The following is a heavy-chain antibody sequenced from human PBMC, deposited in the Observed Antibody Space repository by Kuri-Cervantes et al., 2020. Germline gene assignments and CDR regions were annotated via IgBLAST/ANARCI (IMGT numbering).Heavy chain of an antibody. CDR1: GSTFSDAW. CDR2: ISGSGGST. CDR3: AKDMIAAAGNGNFQH. J-gene: IGHJ1*01. V-gene: IGHV3-23*01. Sequence: GGSLRLSCAASGSTFSDAWMSWVRQAPGKGLEWVSAISGSGGSTYYADSVKGRFTISRDNAKNSLYLQMNSLRAEDTALYYCAKDMIAAAGNGNFQHWGQGTLVTVSS. D-gene: IGHD6-13*01.